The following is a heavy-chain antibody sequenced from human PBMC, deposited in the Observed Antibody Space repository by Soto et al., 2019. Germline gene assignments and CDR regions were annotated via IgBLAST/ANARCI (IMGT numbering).Heavy chain of an antibody. J-gene: IGHJ4*02. D-gene: IGHD1-26*01. CDR3: ARGLISGSHYSGGWYYFDS. CDR2: INHSGSA. V-gene: IGHV4-34*01. Sequence: SETLSLTCDVYGGSFSGYIWAWIRQTPGKGLQWIGQINHSGSANYNPSLKSRVTISVHTSKSQFSLELSSVTAADTAVYYCARGLISGSHYSGGWYYFDSWGQGTQVTVSS. CDR1: GGSFSGYI.